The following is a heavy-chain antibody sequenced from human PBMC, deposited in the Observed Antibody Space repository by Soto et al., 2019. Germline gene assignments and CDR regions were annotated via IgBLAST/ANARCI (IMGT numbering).Heavy chain of an antibody. Sequence: QVQLVQSGAEVKKPGASVKVSCKASGYTFTSYGISWVRQAPGQGLDGWGGISAYNGNTNYAQKLQGRVTMTTDTSTSTAYMELRSLRSDDTAVYYCARGDGLVPAASGSYGMDVWGQGTTVTVSS. CDR1: GYTFTSYG. V-gene: IGHV1-18*04. J-gene: IGHJ6*02. D-gene: IGHD2-2*01. CDR3: ARGDGLVPAASGSYGMDV. CDR2: ISAYNGNT.